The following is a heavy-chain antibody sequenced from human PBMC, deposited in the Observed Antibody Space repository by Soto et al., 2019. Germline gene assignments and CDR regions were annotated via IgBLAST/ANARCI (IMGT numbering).Heavy chain of an antibody. V-gene: IGHV1-69*13. Sequence: ASVKVSCKASGGTFSSYAISWVRQAPGQGLEWMGGIIPIFGTANYAQKNQGRVTITADESTSTAYMEMRSLRSDDTAVYYCARDLMTTVTPGGYWGQGTLVTVSS. CDR1: GGTFSSYA. J-gene: IGHJ4*02. CDR3: ARDLMTTVTPGGY. CDR2: IIPIFGTA. D-gene: IGHD4-17*01.